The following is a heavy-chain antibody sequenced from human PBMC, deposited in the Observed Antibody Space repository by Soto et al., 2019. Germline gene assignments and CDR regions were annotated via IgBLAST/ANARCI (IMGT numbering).Heavy chain of an antibody. CDR3: ARYARQLWLRGYYYGMDV. Sequence: SETLSLTCTVSGGSISGYYWSWIRQPPGKGLEWIGEINHSGSTNYNPSLKSRVTISVDTSKNQFSLKLSSVTAADTAVYYCARYARQLWLRGYYYGMDVWGQGTTVTVSS. J-gene: IGHJ6*02. CDR1: GGSISGYY. V-gene: IGHV4-34*01. CDR2: INHSGST. D-gene: IGHD5-18*01.